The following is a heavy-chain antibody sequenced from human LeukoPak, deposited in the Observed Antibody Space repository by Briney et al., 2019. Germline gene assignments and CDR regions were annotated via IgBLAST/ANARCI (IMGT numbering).Heavy chain of an antibody. V-gene: IGHV1-69*06. J-gene: IGHJ4*02. CDR1: GGTFSSYA. Sequence: ASVKVSCKASGGTFSSYAISWVRQAPGQGLEWMGRIIPTFGTANYAQKFQGRVTITADKSTSTAYMELSSLRSEDTAVYYCARSRLRLGELSLLIDYWGQGTLVTVSS. CDR2: IIPTFGTA. CDR3: ARSRLRLGELSLLIDY. D-gene: IGHD3-16*02.